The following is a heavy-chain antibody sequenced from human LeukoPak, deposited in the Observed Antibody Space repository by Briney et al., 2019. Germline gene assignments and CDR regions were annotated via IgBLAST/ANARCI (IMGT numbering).Heavy chain of an antibody. CDR3: ARDSIAAGAFDI. Sequence: SQTLSLTCTVSGGSISSGSYYWSWIRRPAGKGLEWIGRIYTSGSTNYNPSLKSRVTISVDTSKNQFSLKLSSVTAADTAVYYCARDSIAAGAFDIWGQGTMVTVSS. D-gene: IGHD6-25*01. CDR1: GGSISSGSYY. CDR2: IYTSGST. J-gene: IGHJ3*02. V-gene: IGHV4-61*02.